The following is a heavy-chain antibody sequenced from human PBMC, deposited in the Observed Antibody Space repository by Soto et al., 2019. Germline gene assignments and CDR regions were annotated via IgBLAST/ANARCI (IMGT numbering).Heavy chain of an antibody. J-gene: IGHJ1*01. CDR1: EFTFDEYA. Sequence: EVQLVESGGGLVQPGRSLRLSCAASEFTFDEYAMHWVRQAPGKGLEWVSGISWNSGSIGYADSVKGRFTISRDNAKNSLYLQMNSLRAEDTALYHCAKVVGYSRSSGGSFQHWGQGTLVTVSS. CDR3: AKVVGYSRSSGGSFQH. D-gene: IGHD6-6*01. CDR2: ISWNSGSI. V-gene: IGHV3-9*01.